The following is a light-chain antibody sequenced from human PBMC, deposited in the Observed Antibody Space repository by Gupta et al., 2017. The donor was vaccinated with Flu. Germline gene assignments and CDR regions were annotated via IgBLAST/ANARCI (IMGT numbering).Light chain of an antibody. V-gene: IGLV1-51*01. CDR1: SSNIGNNY. CDR3: GSWDNGLSVFV. J-gene: IGLJ1*01. CDR2: EDY. Sequence: SSSNIGNNYVSGYQQFPGTVPKLLIYEDYKRLSGIPDRFSASKSGTSATLGIAGLQTGDEADYYCGSWDNGLSVFVLGTGTMVTV.